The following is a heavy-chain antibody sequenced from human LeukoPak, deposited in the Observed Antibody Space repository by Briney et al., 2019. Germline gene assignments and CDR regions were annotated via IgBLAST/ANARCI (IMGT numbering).Heavy chain of an antibody. CDR3: ARGRGCSSMNCYPDV. CDR2: INYSGST. V-gene: IGHV4-34*01. J-gene: IGHJ4*02. Sequence: PSETLSLTCAVYGGSFSGYHWSWIRQPPGKGREWIGEINYSGSTNYNPSLKSRVTVSVDRSKNQFSLKLTSVTAADTGVYYCARGRGCSSMNCYPDVWGQGSLVTVS. D-gene: IGHD2-2*01. CDR1: GGSFSGYH.